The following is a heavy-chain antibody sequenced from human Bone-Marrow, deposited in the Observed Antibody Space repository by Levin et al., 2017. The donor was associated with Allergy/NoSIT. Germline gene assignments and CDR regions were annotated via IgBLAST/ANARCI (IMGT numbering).Heavy chain of an antibody. V-gene: IGHV1-2*02. Sequence: ASVKVSCKASGYTFTGYYMHWVRQAPGQGLEWMGWINPNSGGTNYAQKFQGRVTMTRDTSISTAYMELSRLRSDDTAVYYCALIIYGSGSRSYFLEDYWGQGTLVTVSS. CDR1: GYTFTGYY. D-gene: IGHD3-10*01. CDR2: INPNSGGT. CDR3: ALIIYGSGSRSYFLEDY. J-gene: IGHJ4*02.